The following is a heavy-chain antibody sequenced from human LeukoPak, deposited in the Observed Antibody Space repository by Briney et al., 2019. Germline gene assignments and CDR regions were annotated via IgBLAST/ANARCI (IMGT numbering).Heavy chain of an antibody. CDR3: AKSTAYYYDSSGLNY. Sequence: GGSLRLSCAASGFTFSSYRMHWVRQAPGKGLEWVAVISYDGSNKYYADSVKGRFTISRDNSKNTLYLQMNSLRAEDTAVYYCAKSTAYYYDSSGLNYWGQGTLVTVSS. CDR1: GFTFSSYR. V-gene: IGHV3-30*18. D-gene: IGHD3-22*01. J-gene: IGHJ4*02. CDR2: ISYDGSNK.